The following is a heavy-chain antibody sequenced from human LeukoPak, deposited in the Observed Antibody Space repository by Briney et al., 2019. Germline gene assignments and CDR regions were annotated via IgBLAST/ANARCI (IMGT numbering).Heavy chain of an antibody. Sequence: GASVTVSCTASGYTFTSYCMSWVRQAPGQGLEWVGRMSAYSGKTNYAHKLKGRVTITTDTSTNTAYMELSSLRSDDTAVYYCASDYPPRPRGPDYYDSSGYYPYYYYGMDVWGQGTTVTVSS. J-gene: IGHJ6*02. CDR3: ASDYPPRPRGPDYYDSSGYYPYYYYGMDV. D-gene: IGHD3-22*01. CDR2: MSAYSGKT. V-gene: IGHV1-18*01. CDR1: GYTFTSYC.